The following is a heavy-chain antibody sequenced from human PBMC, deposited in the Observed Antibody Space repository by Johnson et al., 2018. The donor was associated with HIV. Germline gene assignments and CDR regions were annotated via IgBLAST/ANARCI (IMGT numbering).Heavy chain of an antibody. D-gene: IGHD5-12*01. J-gene: IGHJ3*02. Sequence: QMQLVESGGGVVQPGRSLRLSCAASGFTFSSYAMHWVRQAPGQGLEWVAVISYDGSNKYYADSVRGRFTISRDNSKNMLYLQMNSLRAEDTAVYYCAKDAMVATPANAFDIWGQGTMVTVSS. V-gene: IGHV3-30*04. CDR1: GFTFSSYA. CDR2: ISYDGSNK. CDR3: AKDAMVATPANAFDI.